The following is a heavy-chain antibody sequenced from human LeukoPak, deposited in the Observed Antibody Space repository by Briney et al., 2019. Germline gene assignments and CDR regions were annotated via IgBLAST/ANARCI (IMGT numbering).Heavy chain of an antibody. J-gene: IGHJ4*02. CDR2: ISTSRYI. Sequence: PGGSLRLSCAASGFTFSGYTMNWVRQAPGKGLEWISSISTSRYICYADSVKGRFTISRDNARNTLSLQMDSLRVEDTAVYYCARNPTGDYDYWGQGALVTVSS. V-gene: IGHV3-21*01. D-gene: IGHD2-8*02. CDR3: ARNPTGDYDY. CDR1: GFTFSGYT.